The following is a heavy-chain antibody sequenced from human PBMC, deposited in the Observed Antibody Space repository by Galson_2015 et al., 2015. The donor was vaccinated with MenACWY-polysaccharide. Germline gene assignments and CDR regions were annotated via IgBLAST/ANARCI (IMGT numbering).Heavy chain of an antibody. Sequence: SLRLSCAASGFTLSDYYMNWIRQAPGKGLEWVSYISTSGTNIYHADSVKGRFTISRDNAKNSLYLQMNSLRAEDTAVYYCAKLGLKWDLPRDYSFYMDVWGKGTMVTVSS. D-gene: IGHD1-26*01. V-gene: IGHV3-11*01. J-gene: IGHJ6*03. CDR3: AKLGLKWDLPRDYSFYMDV. CDR1: GFTLSDYY. CDR2: ISTSGTNI.